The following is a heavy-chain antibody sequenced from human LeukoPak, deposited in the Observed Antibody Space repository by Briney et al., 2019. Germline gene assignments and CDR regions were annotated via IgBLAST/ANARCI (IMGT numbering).Heavy chain of an antibody. Sequence: SQTLSLTCAISGDSFSSNSAAWNWIRQSPSRGLEWLGRTYYRSRWYNDYAVSVIRRITINPDTSKNQFSLQLNSVTPEDTAVYYCARVSRSTVTTHWYFDLWGRGTLVTVSS. J-gene: IGHJ2*01. V-gene: IGHV6-1*01. CDR3: ARVSRSTVTTHWYFDL. D-gene: IGHD4-17*01. CDR1: GDSFSSNSAA. CDR2: TYYRSRWYN.